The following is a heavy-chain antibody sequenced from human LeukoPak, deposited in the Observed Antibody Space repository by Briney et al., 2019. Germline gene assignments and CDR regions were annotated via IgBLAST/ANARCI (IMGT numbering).Heavy chain of an antibody. V-gene: IGHV4-34*01. CDR2: INHSGSA. CDR3: ARAPYYYGSGSSGHFDY. J-gene: IGHJ4*02. CDR1: GGSFSGYY. Sequence: SETLSLTCAVYGGSFSGYYWSWIRQPPGKGLEWIGEINHSGSANYNPSLKRRVTISVDTSKNQFSLKLSSVTAADTAVYYCARAPYYYGSGSSGHFDYWGQGTLVTVSS. D-gene: IGHD3-10*01.